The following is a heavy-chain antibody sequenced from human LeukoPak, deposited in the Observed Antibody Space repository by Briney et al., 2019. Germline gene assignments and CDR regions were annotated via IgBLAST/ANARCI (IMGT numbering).Heavy chain of an antibody. CDR2: IYHSGST. Sequence: PSETLSLTCAVSGYSISSGYYWGWIRQPPGKGLEWIGSIYHSGSTYYNPSLKSRVTISVDTSKNQFSLTLSSVTAADTAVYYCARASRFGLVIIVDYFDYWGQGTLVTVSS. D-gene: IGHD3/OR15-3a*01. J-gene: IGHJ4*02. V-gene: IGHV4-38-2*01. CDR1: GYSISSGYY. CDR3: ARASRFGLVIIVDYFDY.